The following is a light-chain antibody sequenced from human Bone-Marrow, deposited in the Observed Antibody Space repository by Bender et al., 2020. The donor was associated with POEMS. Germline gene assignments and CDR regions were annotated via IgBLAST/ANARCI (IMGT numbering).Light chain of an antibody. CDR1: KMGNKF. CDR2: QDA. Sequence: SYELTQPPSVSVSPGQTASITCSGDKMGNKFVSWYQQRPGQSPVLVIYQDAKRPSGIPERFSGSTSGDSATLTISGTQAMDEADYYCQAWDSGTVVFGGGTKLTVL. V-gene: IGLV3-1*01. CDR3: QAWDSGTVV. J-gene: IGLJ2*01.